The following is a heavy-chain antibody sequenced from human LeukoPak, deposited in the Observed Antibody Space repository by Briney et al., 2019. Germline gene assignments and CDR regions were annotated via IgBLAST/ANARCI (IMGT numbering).Heavy chain of an antibody. V-gene: IGHV4-34*01. J-gene: IGHJ3*02. CDR3: ARGRRWVLRFLEWPNGGAFDI. CDR1: GGSFSGYY. Sequence: SETLSLTCAVYGGSFSGYYWSWIRQPPGKGLEWIGEINHSGSTNYNPSLKSRVTISVDTSKNQFSLKLSSVTAADTAVYYCARGRRWVLRFLEWPNGGAFDIWGQGTMVTVSS. CDR2: INHSGST. D-gene: IGHD3-3*01.